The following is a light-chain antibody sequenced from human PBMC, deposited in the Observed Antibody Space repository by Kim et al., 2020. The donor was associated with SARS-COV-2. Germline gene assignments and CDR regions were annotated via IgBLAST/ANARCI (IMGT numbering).Light chain of an antibody. V-gene: IGLV2-11*01. CDR2: DVS. J-gene: IGLJ2*01. CDR3: CSYAGWYNVV. CDR1: SSDVGEYNF. Sequence: QSALTQPRSVSGSPGQSVTISCTGTSSDVGEYNFLSWYQQYPGKAPQLMVYDVSKRPPGVPDRFSGSKSGNTASLTISGLQADDEADYFCCSYAGWYNVVFGGGTQLTVL.